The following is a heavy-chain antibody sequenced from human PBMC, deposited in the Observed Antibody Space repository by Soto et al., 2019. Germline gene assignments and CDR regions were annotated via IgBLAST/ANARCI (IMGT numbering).Heavy chain of an antibody. CDR3: ARHGSGTSSSWYSRDKRGSGGGVQSPLDY. D-gene: IGHD6-13*01. Sequence: SETLSLTCTVSGGSISSSSYYWGWIRQPPGKGLEWIGSIYYSGSTYYNPSLKSRVTISVDTSKNKFSLKLSSVTAADTAVYYCARHGSGTSSSWYSRDKRGSGGGVQSPLDYWGQGTLVTVSS. J-gene: IGHJ4*02. CDR2: IYYSGST. V-gene: IGHV4-39*01. CDR1: GGSISSSSYY.